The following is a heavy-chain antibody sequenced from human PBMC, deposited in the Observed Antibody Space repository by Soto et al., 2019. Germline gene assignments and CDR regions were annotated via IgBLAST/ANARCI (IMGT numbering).Heavy chain of an antibody. J-gene: IGHJ4*02. V-gene: IGHV3-23*01. D-gene: IGHD3-10*01. CDR3: AREQPGGFDY. Sequence: GGSLRLSCAASGFTFGSYAMNWVRQAPGKGLEWVSVITTNGGATNCADSVRGRFTISRDNSKNMLYLQMSSLRAEDTAMYYCAREQPGGFDYWGQGILVTVSS. CDR2: ITTNGGAT. CDR1: GFTFGSYA.